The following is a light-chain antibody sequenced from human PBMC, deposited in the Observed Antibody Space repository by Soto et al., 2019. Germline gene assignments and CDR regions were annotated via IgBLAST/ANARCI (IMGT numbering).Light chain of an antibody. J-gene: IGKJ5*01. CDR1: QSVRNN. CDR2: GAS. Sequence: EIMMSLSPATLSVNPGERATVPCRASQSVRNNLAWYQQKPGLAPRLLIYGASTRATGIPARFSGSGYGTEFTLTISSLQSEDFAVYYCQQYYDWPITFGQGRLLEVK. V-gene: IGKV3-15*01. CDR3: QQYYDWPIT.